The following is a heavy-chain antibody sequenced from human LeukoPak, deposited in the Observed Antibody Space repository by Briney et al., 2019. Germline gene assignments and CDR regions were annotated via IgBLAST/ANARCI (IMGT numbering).Heavy chain of an antibody. CDR1: DGSIDFYY. Sequence: SETLSLTCTVSDGSIDFYYWSWIRQSPRKELEWIGYIFYTGKTNYNPSLKSRLTLSVDTSKNQFSLKLSSVTAADTAVYYCARHYKYQLLTDYWGQGTLVTVSS. CDR2: IFYTGKT. V-gene: IGHV4-59*08. D-gene: IGHD2-2*01. CDR3: ARHYKYQLLTDY. J-gene: IGHJ4*02.